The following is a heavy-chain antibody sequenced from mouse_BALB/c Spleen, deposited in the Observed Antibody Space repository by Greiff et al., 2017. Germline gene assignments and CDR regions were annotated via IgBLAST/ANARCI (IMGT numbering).Heavy chain of an antibody. CDR3: AREGRYGNYDYAMDY. J-gene: IGHJ4*01. CDR2: ISYDGSN. CDR1: GYSITSGYY. Sequence: EVQLVESGPGLVKPSQSLSLTCSVTGYSITSGYYWNWIRQFPGNKLEWMGYISYDGSNNYNPSLKNRISITRDTSKNQFFLKLNSVTTEDTATYYCAREGRYGNYDYAMDYWGQGTSVTVSS. D-gene: IGHD2-10*02. V-gene: IGHV3-6*02.